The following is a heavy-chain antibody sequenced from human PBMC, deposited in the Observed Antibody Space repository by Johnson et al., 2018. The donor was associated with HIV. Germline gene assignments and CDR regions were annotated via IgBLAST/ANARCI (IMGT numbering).Heavy chain of an antibody. D-gene: IGHD1-14*01. J-gene: IGHJ3*02. CDR2: INRSGGST. CDR3: ARFGSGTNAFDI. V-gene: IGHV3-20*04. CDR1: GFTFGDFG. Sequence: VQLVESGGGVVRPGGSLRLSCGASGFTFGDFGMSWVRQAPGKGLECVSIINRSGGSTGHADSVKGRFPISRDNAKNSLYLQMNSLRADDTALYYCARFGSGTNAFDIWGQGTMVTVSS.